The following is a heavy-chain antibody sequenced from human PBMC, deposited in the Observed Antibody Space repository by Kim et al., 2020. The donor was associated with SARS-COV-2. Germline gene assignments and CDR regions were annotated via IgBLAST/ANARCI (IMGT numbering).Heavy chain of an antibody. Sequence: GGSLRLSCAASGFTFSNAWMSWVRQAPGKGLEWVGRIKSKTDGGTTDYAAPVKGRFTISRDDSKNTLYLQMNSLKTEDTAVYYCTTDEGSEAGTWKDTYYFDYWGQGTLVTVSS. CDR1: GFTFSNAW. CDR2: IKSKTDGGTT. J-gene: IGHJ4*02. V-gene: IGHV3-15*01. CDR3: TTDEGSEAGTWKDTYYFDY. D-gene: IGHD6-19*01.